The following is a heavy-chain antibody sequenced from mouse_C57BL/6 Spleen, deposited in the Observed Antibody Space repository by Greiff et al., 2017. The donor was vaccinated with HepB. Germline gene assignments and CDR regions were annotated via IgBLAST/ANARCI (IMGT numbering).Heavy chain of an antibody. CDR2: IYPGDGDT. CDR1: GYAFSSSW. D-gene: IGHD3-2*02. J-gene: IGHJ3*01. Sequence: QVQLKESGPELVKPGASVKISCKASGYAFSSSWMNWVKQRPGKGLEWIGRIYPGDGDTNYNGKFKGKATLTADKSSSTAYMQLSSLTSEDSAVYFCARGPAQATFAYWGQGTLVTVSA. CDR3: ARGPAQATFAY. V-gene: IGHV1-82*01.